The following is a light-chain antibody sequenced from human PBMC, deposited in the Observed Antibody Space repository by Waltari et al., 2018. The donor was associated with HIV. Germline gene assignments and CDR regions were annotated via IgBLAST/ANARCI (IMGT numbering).Light chain of an antibody. Sequence: QSALTQDASVSGTVGQKVTLSCTGNNNNIGSYAVGWYQQVSPGSPKTVMFGNALPSGIPDRLSGSKSGTTAALTISGIQPEDEADYYCSTWDFSLSTHVFGTGTKVTVL. CDR1: NNNIGSYA. CDR2: GNA. CDR3: STWDFSLSTHV. J-gene: IGLJ1*01. V-gene: IGLV1-44*01.